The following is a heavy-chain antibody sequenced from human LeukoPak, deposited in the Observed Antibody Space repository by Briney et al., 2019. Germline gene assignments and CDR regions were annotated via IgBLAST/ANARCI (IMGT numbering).Heavy chain of an antibody. J-gene: IGHJ4*02. D-gene: IGHD5-12*01. CDR2: IYYSGST. CDR3: ASTRSRGYSGYDAIDY. CDR1: GYSISSSNW. V-gene: IGHV4-28*01. Sequence: SDTLSLTCAVSGYSISSSNWWGWIRQPPGKGLEGIGYIYYSGSTYYNPSLKSRVTMSVDTSKNQFSLKLSSVTAVDTAVYYSASTRSRGYSGYDAIDYWGQGTLVTVSS.